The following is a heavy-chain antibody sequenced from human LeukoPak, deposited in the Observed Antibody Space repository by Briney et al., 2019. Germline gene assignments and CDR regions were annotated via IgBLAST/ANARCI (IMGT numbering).Heavy chain of an antibody. J-gene: IGHJ4*02. D-gene: IGHD3-10*01. CDR3: AKDLHGAFDY. CDR1: GFTFSSYA. V-gene: IGHV3-23*01. CDR2: ISGSGGTT. Sequence: GGSLRLSCAASGFTFSSYAMNWVRQAPGKGLEWVSSISGSGGTTYYAGSVKGRFTISRDNSKNTLYLHMHSLRADDTALYYCAKDLHGAFDYWGQGILVTVSS.